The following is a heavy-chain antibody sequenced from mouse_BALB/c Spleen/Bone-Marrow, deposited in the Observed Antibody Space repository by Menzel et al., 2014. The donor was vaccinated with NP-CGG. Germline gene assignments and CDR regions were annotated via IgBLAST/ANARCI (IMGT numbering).Heavy chain of an antibody. CDR1: GYSITSAFA. D-gene: IGHD3-1*01. CDR3: ARSGNFFDY. CDR2: ISSSGIT. J-gene: IGHJ2*01. V-gene: IGHV3-2*02. Sequence: EVQLQQSGPGLVRPSQSLSLTCTVTGYSITSAFAWNWIRQFSGINLEWMGYISSSGITSYNPSLKSRISITRDASKNQFFLQLNSVTTEDTATYYCARSGNFFDYWGQGTTLTVSS.